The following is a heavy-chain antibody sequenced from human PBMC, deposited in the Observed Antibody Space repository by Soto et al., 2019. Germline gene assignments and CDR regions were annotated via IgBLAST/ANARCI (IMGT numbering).Heavy chain of an antibody. J-gene: IGHJ5*01. D-gene: IGHD6-13*01. Sequence: QVQLQQWGAGLLKPSETLSLTCAVYGGSFSGHYWSWIRQPPGNGLEWIGEINHSGSTNYNPSLKSRVTISVDTSKNQFSLKLSSVTAADTAVYYCVRAAATDNWFDSWGQGTLVTVSS. CDR3: VRAAATDNWFDS. CDR1: GGSFSGHY. V-gene: IGHV4-34*01. CDR2: INHSGST.